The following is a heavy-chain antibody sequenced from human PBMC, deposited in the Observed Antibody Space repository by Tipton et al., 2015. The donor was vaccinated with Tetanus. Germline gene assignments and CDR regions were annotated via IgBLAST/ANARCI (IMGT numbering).Heavy chain of an antibody. V-gene: IGHV4-34*01. J-gene: IGHJ4*02. CDR2: INPSGGA. Sequence: TLSLTCAVYGASSSGFYWSWIRQPPGGGLEWIGEINPSGGASYNPSLKSRVTISVDTSKNQFSLKLTSVTAADTAVYYCARPVKQWLVPVDSWSQGTLVTVSS. CDR3: ARPVKQWLVPVDS. D-gene: IGHD6-19*01. CDR1: GASSSGFY.